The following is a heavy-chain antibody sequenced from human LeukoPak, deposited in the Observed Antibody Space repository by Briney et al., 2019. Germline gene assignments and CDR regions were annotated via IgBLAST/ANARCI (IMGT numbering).Heavy chain of an antibody. CDR2: IFYSGSA. Sequence: SETLSLTCSVSGGSISRSSYYWGWIRQPPGQGLEWIGNIFYSGSANYNPSLNSRVTISVDTSKNQFSLQLNSVTPEDTAVYYCARDWDSSSWYGSGSDYDMDVWGKGTTVTVPS. CDR1: GGSISRSSYY. CDR3: ARDWDSSSWYGSGSDYDMDV. V-gene: IGHV4-39*02. D-gene: IGHD6-13*01. J-gene: IGHJ6*03.